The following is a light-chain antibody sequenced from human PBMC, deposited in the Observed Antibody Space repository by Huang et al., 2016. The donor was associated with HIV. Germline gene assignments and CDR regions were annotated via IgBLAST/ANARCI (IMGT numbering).Light chain of an antibody. CDR2: GAS. Sequence: EIVLTQSPGTLSLSPGERATLSCRASQSIRSSSLAWYLQKPGQPPTLLIHGASTRATDIPDRFSGSGSGTDFTLTISRLEPEDFAVYYCHQYGSPPFTFGPGTKVDIK. V-gene: IGKV3-20*01. CDR3: HQYGSPPFT. CDR1: QSIRSSS. J-gene: IGKJ3*01.